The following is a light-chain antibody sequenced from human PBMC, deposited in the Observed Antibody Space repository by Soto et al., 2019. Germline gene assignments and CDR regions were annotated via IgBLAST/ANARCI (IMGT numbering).Light chain of an antibody. CDR2: LAS. CDR3: MQALQTPRT. V-gene: IGKV2-28*01. Sequence: EIVMTQSPLSLTVTPGEPASISCKSSQSLQHNNGNTLLDWYMQKPGQSLQLLIYLASRRAPGAPDRVSGSESGTDFTLRISTVEADDAAIYYYMQALQTPRTFGQGTKLEIK. J-gene: IGKJ1*01. CDR1: QSLQHNNGNTL.